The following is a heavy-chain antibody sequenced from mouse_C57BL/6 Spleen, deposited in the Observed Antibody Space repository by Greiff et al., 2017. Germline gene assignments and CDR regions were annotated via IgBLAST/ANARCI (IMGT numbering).Heavy chain of an antibody. V-gene: IGHV1-55*01. Sequence: QVHVKQPGAELVKPGASVKMSCKASGYTFTSYWITWVKQRPGQGLEWIGDIYPGSGSTNYNEKFKSKATLTVDTSSSTAYMQLSSLTSEDSAVYYCARSGDYDLYYAMDYWGQGTSVTVSS. CDR1: GYTFTSYW. D-gene: IGHD2-4*01. J-gene: IGHJ4*01. CDR2: IYPGSGST. CDR3: ARSGDYDLYYAMDY.